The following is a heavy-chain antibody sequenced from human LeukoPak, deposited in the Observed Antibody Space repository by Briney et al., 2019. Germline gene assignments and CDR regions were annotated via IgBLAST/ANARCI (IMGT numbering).Heavy chain of an antibody. CDR2: ISSSSRTI. J-gene: IGHJ6*02. Sequence: AGGSLRLSCAASGSTFSTYDMNWVRQAPGKGLEWVSYISSSSRTISYADSVKGRFTVSRDNAKNSLYLQMNSLRAEDTAVYYCARLRYYAMDVWGQGTTVTASS. CDR1: GSTFSTYD. V-gene: IGHV3-48*01. CDR3: ARLRYYAMDV.